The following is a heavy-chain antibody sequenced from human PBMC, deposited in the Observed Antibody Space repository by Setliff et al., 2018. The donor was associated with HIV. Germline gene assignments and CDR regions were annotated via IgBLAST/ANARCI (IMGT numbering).Heavy chain of an antibody. J-gene: IGHJ3*02. Sequence: GSLRLSCAANGFSFSSYAMSWVRQAPGKGLDWVSGIGGSGGSTYYADSVKGRFTISRDNSKNTLYLQMNSLKAEDTAVYYCAKGAYDSFDIWGQGTMVTVSS. CDR2: IGGSGGST. CDR1: GFSFSSYA. V-gene: IGHV3-23*01. CDR3: AKGAYDSFDI.